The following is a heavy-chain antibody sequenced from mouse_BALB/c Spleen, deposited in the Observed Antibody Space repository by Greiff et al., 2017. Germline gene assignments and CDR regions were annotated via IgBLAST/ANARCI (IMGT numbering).Heavy chain of an antibody. Sequence: VQLVESGPSLVQPSQSLSITCTVSGFSLTSYGVHWVRQSPGKGLEWLGVIWRGGSTDYNAAFMSRLSITKDNSKSQVFFKMNSLQADDTAIYYCAKWGYYGNPYAMDYWGQGTSVTVSS. D-gene: IGHD2-1*01. CDR2: IWRGGST. V-gene: IGHV2-5-1*01. J-gene: IGHJ4*01. CDR1: GFSLTSYG. CDR3: AKWGYYGNPYAMDY.